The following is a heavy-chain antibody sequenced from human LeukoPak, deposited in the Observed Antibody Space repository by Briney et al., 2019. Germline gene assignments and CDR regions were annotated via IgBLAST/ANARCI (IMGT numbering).Heavy chain of an antibody. Sequence: ASMKVSCKASGYTFTSYGISWVRQAPGQGLEWMGWISAYNGNTNYAQKLQGRVTMTTDTSTSTAYMELRSLRSDDTAVYYCARRSIVGATPGIPNYFDYWGQGTLVTVSS. CDR3: ARRSIVGATPGIPNYFDY. V-gene: IGHV1-18*01. J-gene: IGHJ4*02. D-gene: IGHD1-26*01. CDR2: ISAYNGNT. CDR1: GYTFTSYG.